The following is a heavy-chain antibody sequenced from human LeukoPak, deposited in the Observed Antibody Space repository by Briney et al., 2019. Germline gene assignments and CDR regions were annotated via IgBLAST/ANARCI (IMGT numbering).Heavy chain of an antibody. D-gene: IGHD3-10*01. Sequence: ASETLSLTCTVSGGSISSYYWSWIRQPPGKGLEWIGYIYYSGSTNYNPSLKSRVTISVDTSKNQFSLKLSSVTAADTAVYYCARRSNYYGSGSYSVGWFGPWGQGTLVTVSS. CDR3: ARRSNYYGSGSYSVGWFGP. CDR2: IYYSGST. V-gene: IGHV4-59*08. CDR1: GGSISSYY. J-gene: IGHJ5*02.